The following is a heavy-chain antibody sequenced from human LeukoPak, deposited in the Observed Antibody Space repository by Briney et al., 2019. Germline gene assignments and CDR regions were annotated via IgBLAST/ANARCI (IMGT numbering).Heavy chain of an antibody. Sequence: KTSQTLSLTCTVSGGSISSGSYYWSWIRQPAGKGLEWIGRIYTSGSTNYNPSLKSRVTISVDTSKNQFSLKLSSVTAADTVVYYCARRSYYYGSGSYYYYYYYMDVWGKGTTVTFSS. CDR3: ARRSYYYGSGSYYYYYYYMDV. V-gene: IGHV4-61*02. CDR2: IYTSGST. J-gene: IGHJ6*03. D-gene: IGHD3-10*01. CDR1: GGSISSGSYY.